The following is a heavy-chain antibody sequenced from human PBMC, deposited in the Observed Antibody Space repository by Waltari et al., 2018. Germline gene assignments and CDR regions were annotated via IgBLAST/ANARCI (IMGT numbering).Heavy chain of an antibody. J-gene: IGHJ4*02. Sequence: VQLLESGGGLVQSGGSLRLSCAASGFTFSSYAMSWVRQAPGKGLEWVAVISYDGSNKYYADSVKGRFTISRDNSKNTLYLQMNSLRAEDTAVYYCAKDRGSGWSLFDYWGQGTLVTVSS. CDR3: AKDRGSGWSLFDY. V-gene: IGHV3-30*18. CDR1: GFTFSSYA. CDR2: ISYDGSNK. D-gene: IGHD6-19*01.